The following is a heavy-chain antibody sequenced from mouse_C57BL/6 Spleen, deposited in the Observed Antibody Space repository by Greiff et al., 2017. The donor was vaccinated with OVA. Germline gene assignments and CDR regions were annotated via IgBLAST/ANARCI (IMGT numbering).Heavy chain of an antibody. Sequence: EVQLHQSGPELVKPGASVKISCKASGYTFTDYYMNWVKQSHGKSLEWIGDINPNNGGTSYNQKFKGKATLTVDKSSSTAYMELRSLTSEDSAVYYCARRPTIVKGGYFDVWGTGTTVTVSS. J-gene: IGHJ1*03. CDR1: GYTFTDYY. D-gene: IGHD2-5*01. CDR2: INPNNGGT. V-gene: IGHV1-26*01. CDR3: ARRPTIVKGGYFDV.